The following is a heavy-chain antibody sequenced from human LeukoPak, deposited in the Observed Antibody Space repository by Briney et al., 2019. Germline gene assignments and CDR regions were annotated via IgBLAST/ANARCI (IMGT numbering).Heavy chain of an antibody. Sequence: GGSLRLSCAASGFTFSSYAMSWVRQAPGKGLERVSAISGSSGSTYYADSVKGRFTISRDNSKNTLYLQMNSLRAEDTAVYYCATQRVFWSGFDYWGQGTLVTVSS. CDR3: ATQRVFWSGFDY. CDR2: ISGSSGST. V-gene: IGHV3-23*01. D-gene: IGHD3-3*01. CDR1: GFTFSSYA. J-gene: IGHJ4*02.